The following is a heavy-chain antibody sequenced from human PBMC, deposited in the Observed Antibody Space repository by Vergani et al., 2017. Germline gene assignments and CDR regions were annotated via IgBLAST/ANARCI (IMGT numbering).Heavy chain of an antibody. CDR1: GYSFTSYW. Sequence: EVMLVQSGAEVKKPGESLRISCKGSGYSFTSYWISWVRQMPGKGLEWMGRIDPSDSYPNYSPSFQGHVSISADKSISTAYLQWSSLKASDTAMYYCARQVAVAGKWWGPYYYYGMDVWGQGTTVTVSS. V-gene: IGHV5-10-1*01. D-gene: IGHD6-19*01. J-gene: IGHJ6*02. CDR3: ARQVAVAGKWWGPYYYYGMDV. CDR2: IDPSDSYP.